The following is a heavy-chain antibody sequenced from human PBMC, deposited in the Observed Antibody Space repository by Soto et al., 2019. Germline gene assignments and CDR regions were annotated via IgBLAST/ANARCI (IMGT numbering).Heavy chain of an antibody. D-gene: IGHD1-26*01. CDR3: ARSGERGPRYYYYGMDV. J-gene: IGHJ6*02. CDR1: GYTFTSYG. Sequence: ASVKVSCKASGYTFTSYGISWVRQAPGQGLEWMGWISAYNGNTNYAQKLQGRVTMTTDTSTSTAYMELRSLRSDDTAVYYWARSGERGPRYYYYGMDVWGQGTTVTVFS. V-gene: IGHV1-18*01. CDR2: ISAYNGNT.